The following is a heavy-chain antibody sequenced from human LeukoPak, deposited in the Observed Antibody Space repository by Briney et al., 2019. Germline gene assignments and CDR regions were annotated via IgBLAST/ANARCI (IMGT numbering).Heavy chain of an antibody. CDR1: GYXFTTYW. CDR3: ARRQGCSSTSCPPDS. D-gene: IGHD2-2*01. CDR2: IYPGDSDT. V-gene: IGHV5-51*01. Sequence: GESLKVSCSGSGYXFTTYWICWVRQMPGKGLEWMGTIYPGDSDTRYSPSFQGQVTMSADKSIITAYLQWSSLKASDTAMYYCARRQGCSSTSCPPDSWGQGTLVTVSS. J-gene: IGHJ4*02.